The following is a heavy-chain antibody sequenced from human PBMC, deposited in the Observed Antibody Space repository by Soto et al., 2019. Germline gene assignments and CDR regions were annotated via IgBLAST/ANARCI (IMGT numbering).Heavy chain of an antibody. Sequence: SETLSLTCTVSGGSISSGDYYWSWIRQPPGKGLEWIGYIYYSGSTYYNPSLKSRVTISVDTSKNQFSLKLSSVTAADTAVYYCARGTAVLVPAAIWFDPWGQGTLVTVS. CDR3: ARGTAVLVPAAIWFDP. CDR1: GGSISSGDYY. J-gene: IGHJ5*02. V-gene: IGHV4-30-4*01. D-gene: IGHD2-2*01. CDR2: IYYSGST.